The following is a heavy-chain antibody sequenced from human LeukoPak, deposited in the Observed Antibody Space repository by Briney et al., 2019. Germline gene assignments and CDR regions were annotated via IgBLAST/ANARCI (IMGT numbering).Heavy chain of an antibody. CDR2: ISGSGGST. CDR3: AKVLPWEGDSPNYFDY. D-gene: IGHD1-26*01. V-gene: IGHV3-23*01. J-gene: IGHJ4*02. CDR1: GFTFSSYA. Sequence: PGGSLRLSCAASGFTFSSYAMSWVRQAPGKGLEWVSAISGSGGSTYYADSVKGRFTISRDNSKNTLYLQMNSLRAEDTAVYYCAKVLPWEGDSPNYFDYWGQGTLVTVSS.